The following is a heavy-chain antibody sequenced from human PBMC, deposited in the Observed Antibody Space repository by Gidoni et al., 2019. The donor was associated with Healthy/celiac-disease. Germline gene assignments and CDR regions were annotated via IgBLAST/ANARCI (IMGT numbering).Heavy chain of an antibody. D-gene: IGHD3-22*01. J-gene: IGHJ4*02. Sequence: QVQLVQSGAEVKKPGASVKVSCKASGYTFTRHGISWVRQSPGQGLEWMGWISAYNGNTNYAQKLQGRVTMTTDTSTSTVYMELRSLISDDTAVYYCARVPGYYYDSSGYYHLFDYWGQGTLVTVSS. CDR1: GYTFTRHG. V-gene: IGHV1-18*01. CDR2: ISAYNGNT. CDR3: ARVPGYYYDSSGYYHLFDY.